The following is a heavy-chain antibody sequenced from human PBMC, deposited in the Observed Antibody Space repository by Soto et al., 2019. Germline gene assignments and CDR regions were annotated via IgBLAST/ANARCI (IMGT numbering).Heavy chain of an antibody. CDR1: VYPFTGHY. J-gene: IGHJ5*02. CDR2: ISLYSDGT. CDR3: ARVVPGAEAWFGP. D-gene: IGHD2-2*01. V-gene: IGHV1-2*02. Sequence: ASVKFSFKGSVYPFTGHYMQRVRQAPGQGLEWLGWISLYSDGTNYAQKFQGRVSMTTDTSTTTAYMELRSLRSDDTAVYYCARVVPGAEAWFGPWGQGPLVTVYS.